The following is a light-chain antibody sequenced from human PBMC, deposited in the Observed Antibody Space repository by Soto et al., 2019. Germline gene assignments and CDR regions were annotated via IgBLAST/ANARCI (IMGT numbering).Light chain of an antibody. CDR2: SAS. CDR1: QSISSY. Sequence: DIQMTQSPSSLSASVRDRVTFTCRASQSISSYLNWYQQKPGTAPRLLIYSASSVKTGVPPRFSGSGSGRDFTLTISSLRPEDIATYFCQQSYTSPPWTFGQGTKVDIK. CDR3: QQSYTSPPWT. J-gene: IGKJ1*01. V-gene: IGKV1-39*01.